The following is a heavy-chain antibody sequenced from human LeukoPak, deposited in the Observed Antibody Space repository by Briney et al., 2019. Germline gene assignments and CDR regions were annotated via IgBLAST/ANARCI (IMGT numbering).Heavy chain of an antibody. J-gene: IGHJ4*02. CDR2: ISGSGGST. Sequence: GGSLRLSCAASGFTFSSYAMSWVRQAPGKGLEWVSTISGSGGSTYYADSVRGRFTISRDNSKNTLYLQMNSLRAEDTAVYYCAKDHSVVVPAARFDYWGQGTLVTVSS. CDR3: AKDHSVVVPAARFDY. V-gene: IGHV3-23*01. D-gene: IGHD2-2*01. CDR1: GFTFSSYA.